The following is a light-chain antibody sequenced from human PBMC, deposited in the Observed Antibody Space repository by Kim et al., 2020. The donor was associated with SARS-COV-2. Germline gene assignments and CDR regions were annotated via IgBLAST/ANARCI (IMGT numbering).Light chain of an antibody. CDR2: QDE. J-gene: IGLJ2*01. Sequence: SYELTQPPSVSVSPGQTASITCSGDRLGNKYVCWYQKKPGQSPVVVMYQDERRPSGIPVRFSGSNSGNTATLTISGTQAMDEADYYCQVWESTTTVFGGG. CDR1: RLGNKY. V-gene: IGLV3-1*01. CDR3: QVWESTTTV.